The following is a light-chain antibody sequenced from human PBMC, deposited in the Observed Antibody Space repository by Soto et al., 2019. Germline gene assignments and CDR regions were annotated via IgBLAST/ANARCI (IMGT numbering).Light chain of an antibody. CDR2: EGS. CDR3: SSYASVSSVV. J-gene: IGLJ2*01. CDR1: SNDIGGYNY. Sequence: QSALTQPASVSGSPGQSVTLSCTGTSNDIGGYNYVSWFQHHPGEAPILMISEGSNRPSGVAYRFSGSKSGNTASLTIAGLQAEDEAYYYCSSYASVSSVVFGGGTKVTVL. V-gene: IGLV2-14*01.